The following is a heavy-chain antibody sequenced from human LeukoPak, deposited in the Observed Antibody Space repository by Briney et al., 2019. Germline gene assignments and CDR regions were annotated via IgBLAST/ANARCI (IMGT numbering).Heavy chain of an antibody. CDR1: GGSFSGYY. V-gene: IGHV4-34*01. D-gene: IGHD6-13*01. J-gene: IGHJ6*02. CDR3: ARVIAAAGNPYYYYGMDV. CDR2: INHSGST. Sequence: PSETLSLTCAVYGGSFSGYYWSWIRQPPGKGLEWIGEINHSGSTNYNPSLKSRVTISVDKSKNQFSLKLSSVTAADTAVYYCARVIAAAGNPYYYYGMDVWGQGTTVTVSS.